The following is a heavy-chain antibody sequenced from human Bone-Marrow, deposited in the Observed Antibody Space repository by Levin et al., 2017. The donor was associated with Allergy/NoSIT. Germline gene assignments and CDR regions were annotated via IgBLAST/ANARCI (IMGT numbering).Heavy chain of an antibody. CDR1: GGSISSGGYY. V-gene: IGHV4-31*03. CDR2: IYYSGST. J-gene: IGHJ5*02. D-gene: IGHD4-17*01. CDR3: ASSYGDYGRSWFDP. Sequence: SETLSLTCTVSGGSISSGGYYWSWIRQHPGKGLEWIGYIYYSGSTYYNPSLKSRVTISVDTSKNQFSLKLSSVTAADTAVYYCASSYGDYGRSWFDPWGQGTLVTVSS.